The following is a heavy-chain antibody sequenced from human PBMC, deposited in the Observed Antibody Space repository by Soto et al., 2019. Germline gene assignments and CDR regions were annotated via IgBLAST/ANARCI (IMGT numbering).Heavy chain of an antibody. J-gene: IGHJ4*02. Sequence: QVQLQESGPGLVKPSQTLSLTCTVSGGSISSGGYYWSWIRQHPGKGLEWIGYIYYSGSTYYTTYPKGRVTISVDASKNQFSLKLRSVTAADTAVYYCARGNYYDSSGYYPVYYFDYWGQGTLVTVSS. CDR2: IYYSGST. V-gene: IGHV4-31*03. CDR1: GGSISSGGYY. CDR3: ARGNYYDSSGYYPVYYFDY. D-gene: IGHD3-22*01.